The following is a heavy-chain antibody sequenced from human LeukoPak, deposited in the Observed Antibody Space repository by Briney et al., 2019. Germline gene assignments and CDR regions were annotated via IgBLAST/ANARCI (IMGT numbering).Heavy chain of an antibody. Sequence: GGSLRLSCAASGFTFSSYWMPWVRHAPGKGLVWVSRINSDGSSTSYADSVKGRFTISRDNAKNTLYLQMNSLRAEDTAVYYCARDLSHRRGYYMDVWGKGTTVTVSS. J-gene: IGHJ6*03. CDR1: GFTFSSYW. CDR2: INSDGSST. CDR3: ARDLSHRRGYYMDV. V-gene: IGHV3-74*01.